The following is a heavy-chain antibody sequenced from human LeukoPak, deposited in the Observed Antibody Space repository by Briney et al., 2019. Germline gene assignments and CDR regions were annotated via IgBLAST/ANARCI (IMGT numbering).Heavy chain of an antibody. Sequence: PGGSLRLSCAASGFTVSSTDMSWVRQSPGKGLVWVSRLNDDGSTTAYADSVEGRFTISRDNAKNTLYLQMNSLRAEDTAVYYCARALGSPLDFWGQGTLVTVSS. CDR3: ARALGSPLDF. V-gene: IGHV3-74*01. CDR2: LNDDGSTT. D-gene: IGHD1-26*01. CDR1: GFTVSSTD. J-gene: IGHJ4*02.